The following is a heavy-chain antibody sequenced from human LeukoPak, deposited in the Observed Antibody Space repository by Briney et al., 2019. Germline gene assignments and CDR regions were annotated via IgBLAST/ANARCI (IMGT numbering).Heavy chain of an antibody. Sequence: GGSLRLSCEASGFTFDDYAMHWVRQAPGKGLEWVSLISGDGGSTHHADSVKGRFTISRDNSKNSLYLQMNSLRTEDTALYYCAKDVAYSSGWYGIDYWGQGTLVTVSS. CDR3: AKDVAYSSGWYGIDY. V-gene: IGHV3-43*02. CDR1: GFTFDDYA. D-gene: IGHD6-19*01. J-gene: IGHJ4*02. CDR2: ISGDGGST.